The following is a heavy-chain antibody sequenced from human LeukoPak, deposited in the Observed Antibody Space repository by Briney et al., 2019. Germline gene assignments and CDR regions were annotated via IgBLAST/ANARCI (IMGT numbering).Heavy chain of an antibody. CDR1: GGSFSGYY. CDR3: ASEPGIAAAGTFDY. Sequence: SETLPLTCAVYGGSFSGYYWSWIRQPPGKGLEWIGEINHSGSTNYNPSLKSRVTISVDTSKNQFSLKLSSVTAADTAVYYCASEPGIAAAGTFDYWGQGTLVTVSS. V-gene: IGHV4-34*01. J-gene: IGHJ4*02. CDR2: INHSGST. D-gene: IGHD6-13*01.